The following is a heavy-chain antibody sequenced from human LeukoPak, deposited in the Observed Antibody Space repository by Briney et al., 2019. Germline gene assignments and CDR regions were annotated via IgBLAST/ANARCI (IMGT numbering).Heavy chain of an antibody. CDR1: EFPFSFYE. J-gene: IGHJ4*02. V-gene: IGHV3-48*03. CDR3: ALLAVASDFDY. CDR2: IGSSGTNR. Sequence: PGGSLRLSCAVSEFPFSFYEMNWVRQAPGMGLEWISNIGSSGTNRYYADSVKGRLSISRDNAKSSLYLQMNSLRVEDTAVYYCALLAVASDFDYWGQGALVTVSS. D-gene: IGHD6-19*01.